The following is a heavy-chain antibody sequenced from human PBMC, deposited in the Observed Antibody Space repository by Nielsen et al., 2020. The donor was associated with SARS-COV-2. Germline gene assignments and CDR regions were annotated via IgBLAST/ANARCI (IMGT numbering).Heavy chain of an antibody. D-gene: IGHD1-26*01. CDR3: ARDIGRNKYYYYYYMDV. Sequence: GGSLRLSCAASGFTFSNYSMNWVRQAPGKGLEWVSSISSSSSYIYYADSVKGRFTISRDNAKNSLYLQMNSLRAEDTAVYYCARDIGRNKYYYYYYMDVWGKGTTVTVSS. J-gene: IGHJ6*03. CDR2: ISSSSSYI. V-gene: IGHV3-21*01. CDR1: GFTFSNYS.